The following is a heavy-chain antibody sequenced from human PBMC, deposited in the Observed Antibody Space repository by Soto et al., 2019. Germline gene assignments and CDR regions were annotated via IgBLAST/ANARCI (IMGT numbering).Heavy chain of an antibody. CDR1: GFTFNYYD. D-gene: IGHD2-15*01. CDR3: AREGGAVAAIGHYYYGMDV. J-gene: IGHJ6*02. V-gene: IGHV3-30-3*01. Sequence: GGSLRLSCAASGFTFNYYDIQWVRQAPGKGLEWVAVISFDGGKKYYADSVRGRFTISRANSNNTVFLQMNSLRGEDTAVYYCAREGGAVAAIGHYYYGMDVWGQGTTVTV. CDR2: ISFDGGKK.